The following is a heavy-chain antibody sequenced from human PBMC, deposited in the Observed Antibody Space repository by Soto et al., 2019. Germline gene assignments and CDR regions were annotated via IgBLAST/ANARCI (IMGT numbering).Heavy chain of an antibody. D-gene: IGHD2-15*01. J-gene: IGHJ4*02. Sequence: QVQLVQSGTEVKKPGASVKVSCKASGYTFTSHYMHWVRQAPGQGLEWMGIINPSDGITAYAQKFQGRVSMTWDTSTSTVYMELSSLRSEDTAVYYCARILSSSYYYFDYWGQGTLVTVSS. CDR1: GYTFTSHY. V-gene: IGHV1-46*03. CDR2: INPSDGIT. CDR3: ARILSSSYYYFDY.